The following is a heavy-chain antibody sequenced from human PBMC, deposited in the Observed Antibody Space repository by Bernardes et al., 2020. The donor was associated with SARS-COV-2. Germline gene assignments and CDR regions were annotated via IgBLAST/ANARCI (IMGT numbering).Heavy chain of an antibody. Sequence: SETLSLTCAVYGGSFSGYYLSWIRQPPGKGLEWIGEINHSGSTNYNPSLKSRVTISVDTSKNQFSLKLSSVTAADTAVYYCARYALYYYYGMDVWGQGTTVTVSS. CDR1: GGSFSGYY. J-gene: IGHJ6*02. D-gene: IGHD2-2*01. CDR3: ARYALYYYYGMDV. V-gene: IGHV4-34*01. CDR2: INHSGST.